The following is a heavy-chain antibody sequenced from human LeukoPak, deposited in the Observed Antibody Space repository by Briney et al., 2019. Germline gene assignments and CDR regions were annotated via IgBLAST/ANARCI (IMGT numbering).Heavy chain of an antibody. CDR1: GYSISSGYY. CDR3: ARQGFWSGYYWSY. J-gene: IGHJ4*02. V-gene: IGHV4-38-2*01. D-gene: IGHD3-3*01. CDR2: IYHSGST. Sequence: SETLSLTCAVSGYSISSGYYWGWIRQPPGKGLEWIGSIYHSGSTYYNPSLKSRVTISVDTSKNQFSLTLSSVTAADTAVYYCARQGFWSGYYWSYWGQGTLVTVSS.